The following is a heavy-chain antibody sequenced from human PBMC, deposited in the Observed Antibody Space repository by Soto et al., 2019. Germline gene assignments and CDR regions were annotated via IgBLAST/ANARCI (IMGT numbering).Heavy chain of an antibody. J-gene: IGHJ4*02. D-gene: IGHD2-21*02. CDR3: ARDRVGDIVVVTATWGFDY. CDR2: IIPIFGTA. CDR1: GGTFSSYA. Sequence: ASVKVSCKASGGTFSSYAISWVRQAPGQGLEWRGGIIPIFGTANYAQKFQGRVTITADESTSTAYMELSSLRSEDTAVYYCARDRVGDIVVVTATWGFDYWGQGTLVTVSS. V-gene: IGHV1-69*13.